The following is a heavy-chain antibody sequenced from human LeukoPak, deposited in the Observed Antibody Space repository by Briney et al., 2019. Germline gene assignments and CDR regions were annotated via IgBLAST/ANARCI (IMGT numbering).Heavy chain of an antibody. Sequence: SETLSLTCTVSGGSISSYYWSWIRQPPGKGLEWIGYIYCSGSTNYNPSLKSRVTISVDTSKNQFSLKLSSVTAADTAVYYCARTIIRYSEFDYWGQGTLVTVSS. CDR1: GGSISSYY. D-gene: IGHD3-10*01. J-gene: IGHJ4*02. V-gene: IGHV4-59*01. CDR3: ARTIIRYSEFDY. CDR2: IYCSGST.